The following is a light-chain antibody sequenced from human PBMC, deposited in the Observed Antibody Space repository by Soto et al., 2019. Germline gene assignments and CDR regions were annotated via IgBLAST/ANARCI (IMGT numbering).Light chain of an antibody. J-gene: IGKJ4*01. V-gene: IGKV3D-15*01. CDR2: GAS. CDR3: QQYNSWPPLT. Sequence: EIVMTQSPATLSVSPGERATLSCRASQSVSSNLAWYQQKPGQAPRLLIYGASTRATGIPARFSGSGAGTEFTLTISSLQSKDFAVYYCQQYNSWPPLTFGGGTKVEIK. CDR1: QSVSSN.